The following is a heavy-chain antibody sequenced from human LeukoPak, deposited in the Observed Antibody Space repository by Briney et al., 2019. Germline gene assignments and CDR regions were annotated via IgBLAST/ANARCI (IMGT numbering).Heavy chain of an antibody. J-gene: IGHJ5*02. CDR2: INHSGST. D-gene: IGHD3-22*01. V-gene: IGHV4-34*01. Sequence: PSETLSLTCAVYGGSFSGYYWSWIRQPPGKGLEWIGEINHSGSTNYNPSLKSRVTISVDTSKNQFSLKLSSVTAADTAVYYCARGLRGTYDSSGHGWFDPWGQGTLVTVSS. CDR3: ARGLRGTYDSSGHGWFDP. CDR1: GGSFSGYY.